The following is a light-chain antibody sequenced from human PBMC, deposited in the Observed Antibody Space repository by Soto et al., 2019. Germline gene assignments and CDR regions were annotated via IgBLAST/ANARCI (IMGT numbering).Light chain of an antibody. CDR3: QQYNSFSPT. J-gene: IGKJ4*01. V-gene: IGKV1-5*03. Sequence: DIQMTQSPSTLSASVGDRVTITCRASQSISSWLAWYQQKPGKAPKLLMFKASSLDSGVPSRFSGSGSGTEFTLTISSLQPDDFATYYCQQYNSFSPTFGGGTKVDLK. CDR1: QSISSW. CDR2: KAS.